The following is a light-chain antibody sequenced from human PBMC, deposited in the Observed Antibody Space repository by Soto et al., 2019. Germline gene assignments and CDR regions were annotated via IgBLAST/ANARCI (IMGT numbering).Light chain of an antibody. CDR1: QSLSASY. CDR2: GTS. CDR3: HQFGGSPQT. J-gene: IGKJ1*01. Sequence: EIVLTQSPGTLSLSPGDRATLSCRASQSLSASYVAWYQQRPGQAPRLLIYGTSTRATGIPDRFSGSGSGTDFTLAISRREPEDFAVYFCHQFGGSPQTFGQGTKVDIK. V-gene: IGKV3-20*01.